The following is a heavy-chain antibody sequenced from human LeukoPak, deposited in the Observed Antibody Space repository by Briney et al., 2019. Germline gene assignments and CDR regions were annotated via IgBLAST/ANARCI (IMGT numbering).Heavy chain of an antibody. CDR1: GFTFSSYS. D-gene: IGHD6-6*01. CDR2: ISSSSSYI. Sequence: GGSLRLSCAASGFTFSSYSMNWVRQAPGKGLEWVSSISSSSSYIYYADSVKGRFTISRDNAKNSLYLLMNSLRAEDTAVCYCARAYSSSPNYYYYGMDVWGQGTTVTVSS. V-gene: IGHV3-21*01. J-gene: IGHJ6*02. CDR3: ARAYSSSPNYYYYGMDV.